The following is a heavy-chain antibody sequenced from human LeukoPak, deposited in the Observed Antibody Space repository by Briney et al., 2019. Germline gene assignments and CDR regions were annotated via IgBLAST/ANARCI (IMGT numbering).Heavy chain of an antibody. J-gene: IGHJ4*02. CDR2: IYSGGST. CDR3: ARGKQLAHFDY. Sequence: GGSLRLSCAASGFTFSSYWMSWVRQAPGKGLEWVSVIYSGGSTYYADSVKGRFTISRDNSKNTLYLQMNSLRAEDTAVYYCARGKQLAHFDYWGQGTLVTVSS. V-gene: IGHV3-53*01. D-gene: IGHD5-18*01. CDR1: GFTFSSYW.